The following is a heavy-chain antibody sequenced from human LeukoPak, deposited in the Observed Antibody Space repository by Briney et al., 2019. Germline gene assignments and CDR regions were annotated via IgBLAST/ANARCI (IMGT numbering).Heavy chain of an antibody. CDR2: VYPGDSDT. J-gene: IGHJ3*02. Sequence: GESLKISCQGSGYTFTKYWIGWVRQMPGKGLEWMGIVYPGDSDTRYSPSFQGQVTISADKSVGTAYLQWSSLKASDTAIYYCARRLWSAYPFDAFDIWGQGTMVTVSS. D-gene: IGHD3-3*01. V-gene: IGHV5-51*01. CDR1: GYTFTKYW. CDR3: ARRLWSAYPFDAFDI.